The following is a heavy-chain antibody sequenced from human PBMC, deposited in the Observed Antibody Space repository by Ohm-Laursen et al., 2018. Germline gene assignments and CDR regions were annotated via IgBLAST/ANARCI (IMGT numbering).Heavy chain of an antibody. CDR2: IVVGSGNT. V-gene: IGHV1-58*01. Sequence: ASSVKVSCKASGFTFTSSAVQWVRQARGQRLEWIGWIVVGSGNTNYAQKFQERVTITRDMSTSTAYMELSSLRSEDTAVYYCAADSGSRGGMDVWGQGTTVTVSS. D-gene: IGHD3-10*01. J-gene: IGHJ6*02. CDR1: GFTFTSSA. CDR3: AADSGSRGGMDV.